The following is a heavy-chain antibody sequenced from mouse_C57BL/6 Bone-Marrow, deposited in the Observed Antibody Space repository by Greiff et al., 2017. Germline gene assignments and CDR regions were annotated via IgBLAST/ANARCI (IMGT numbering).Heavy chain of an antibody. CDR3: ASSRAWFAY. D-gene: IGHD1-1*01. CDR1: GYTFTSYW. J-gene: IGHJ3*01. Sequence: QVQLQQPGAELVKPGASVTLSCKASGYTFTSYWMQWVKQRPGQGLEWIGEIDPSDSYNNYTQKFKGKATLTVYTSSSTAYMQRSSLTSEDSAVYCCASSRAWFAYWGQGTLVTVSA. CDR2: IDPSDSYN. V-gene: IGHV1-50*01.